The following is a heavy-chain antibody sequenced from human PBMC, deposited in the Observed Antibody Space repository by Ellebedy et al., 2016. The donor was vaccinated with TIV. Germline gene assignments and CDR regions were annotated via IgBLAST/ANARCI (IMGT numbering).Heavy chain of an antibody. CDR1: GGSIGGFY. CDR3: RQYYYDILTGDSRPDH. D-gene: IGHD3-9*01. CDR2: IYSSGSS. J-gene: IGHJ4*02. V-gene: IGHV4-59*12. Sequence: SETLSLTCTVSGGSIGGFYWSWIRQPPGKGLEWIGHIYSSGSSNSSPSLESRVTISVDTSKNQFSLQLTSVTAADTAVYYCRQYYYDILTGDSRPDHWGQGTLVTVS.